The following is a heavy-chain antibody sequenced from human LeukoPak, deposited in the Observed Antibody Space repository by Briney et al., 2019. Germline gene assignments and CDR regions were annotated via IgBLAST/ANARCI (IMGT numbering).Heavy chain of an antibody. Sequence: SQTLSLTCTVSGGSITSGGHYWSWIRQHPGKGLEWIGYIYYSGSTNYNPSLKSRVTISVDTSKNQFSLKLSSVTAADTAVYYCARGFITMVRGVIKLSAAFDIWGQGTMVTVSS. CDR1: GGSITSGGHY. V-gene: IGHV4-31*03. J-gene: IGHJ3*02. D-gene: IGHD3-10*01. CDR3: ARGFITMVRGVIKLSAAFDI. CDR2: IYYSGST.